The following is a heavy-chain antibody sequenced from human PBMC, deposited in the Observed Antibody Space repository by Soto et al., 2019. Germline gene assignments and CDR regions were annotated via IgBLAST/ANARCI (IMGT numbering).Heavy chain of an antibody. Sequence: ASVKVSCKASGYTFTTYSMSWVRQAPGQGLEWMGIIHPSVGRTSYAQKFQGRVTMTRDTSTSTVYMELSSLRSEDTAVYYCARDGEYVITGSSTYYGMDVWGQGTTVTVSS. CDR2: IHPSVGRT. D-gene: IGHD2-8*01. J-gene: IGHJ6*02. CDR1: GYTFTTYS. V-gene: IGHV1-46*01. CDR3: ARDGEYVITGSSTYYGMDV.